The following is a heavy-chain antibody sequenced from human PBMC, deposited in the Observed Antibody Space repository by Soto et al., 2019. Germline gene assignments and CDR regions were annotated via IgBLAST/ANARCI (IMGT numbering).Heavy chain of an antibody. J-gene: IGHJ4*02. CDR2: ISSSSSYI. D-gene: IGHD1-26*01. CDR1: GFTFSSYS. Sequence: EVQLVESGGGLVKPGGSLRISCAASGFTFSSYSMNWVRQAPGKGLEWVSSISSSSSYIYYSDSVKGRFTISRDNAKNSLYLQMNSLRAEDTAVYYCARDFFQERWDFDYWGQGTLVTVSS. V-gene: IGHV3-21*01. CDR3: ARDFFQERWDFDY.